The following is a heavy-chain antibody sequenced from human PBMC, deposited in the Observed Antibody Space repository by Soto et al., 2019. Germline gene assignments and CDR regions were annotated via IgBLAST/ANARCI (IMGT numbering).Heavy chain of an antibody. D-gene: IGHD3-22*01. Sequence: ETLSLTCAVYGGSFSGYYWSWIRQPPGKGLEWIGEINHSGRTNYNPSLKSRVTISVDTSKNQFSLKLSSVTAADTAVYYCARAGDNSGYADYWGQGPLVTVSS. CDR1: GGSFSGYY. CDR2: INHSGRT. CDR3: ARAGDNSGYADY. V-gene: IGHV4-34*01. J-gene: IGHJ4*02.